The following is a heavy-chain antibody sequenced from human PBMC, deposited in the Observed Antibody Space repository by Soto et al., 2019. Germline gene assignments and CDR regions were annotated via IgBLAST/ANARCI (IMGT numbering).Heavy chain of an antibody. D-gene: IGHD2-15*01. CDR3: ARDLAKGGGSAGFDY. Sequence: QVQLVQSGAEVKKPGASVKVSCKASGYTFTGYYIHWVRQAPGQGLEWMGWINPNSGGTKYPQKFQVRVTMTRDTSIRTVYRSLTGLKSDDTSVYFCARDLAKGGGSAGFDYWGQGTLVAVSS. J-gene: IGHJ4*02. CDR1: GYTFTGYY. CDR2: INPNSGGT. V-gene: IGHV1-2*02.